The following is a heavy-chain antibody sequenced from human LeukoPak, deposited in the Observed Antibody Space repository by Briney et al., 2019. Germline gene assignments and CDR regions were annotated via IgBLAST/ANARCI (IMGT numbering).Heavy chain of an antibody. Sequence: ASVKVSCKASGYTFTSYGISWVRQAPGQGLEWMGIINPSGGSTSYAQKFQGRVTMTRDTSTSTVYMELSSLRSEDTAVYYCARGPVLRFLEWSLTLWFDPWGQGTLVTVSS. D-gene: IGHD3-3*01. J-gene: IGHJ5*02. V-gene: IGHV1-46*01. CDR2: INPSGGST. CDR3: ARGPVLRFLEWSLTLWFDP. CDR1: GYTFTSYG.